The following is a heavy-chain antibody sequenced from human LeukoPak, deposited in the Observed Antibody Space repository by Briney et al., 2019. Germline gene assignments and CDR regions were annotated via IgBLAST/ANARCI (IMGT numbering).Heavy chain of an antibody. V-gene: IGHV1-18*01. D-gene: IGHD1-26*01. J-gene: IGHJ3*02. CDR2: ISAYNGNT. Sequence: GASVKVSCKASGYTFTSYGISWVRQAPGQGLEWMGWISAYNGNTNYAQKLQGRVTMTTDTSTSTAYMELRSLRSDDTAVYYCARDGPQWGLLLRYAFDIWGQGTMVTVSS. CDR3: ARDGPQWGLLLRYAFDI. CDR1: GYTFTSYG.